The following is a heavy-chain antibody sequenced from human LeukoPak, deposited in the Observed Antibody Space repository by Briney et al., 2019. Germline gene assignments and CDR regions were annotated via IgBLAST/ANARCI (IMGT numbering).Heavy chain of an antibody. Sequence: PSETLSLTCTASGGSISSSSYYWGWIRQPPGKGLEWIGSIYYSGSTYYNPSLKSRVTISVDTSKNQFSLKLSSVTAADTAVYYCALGVYSYEFDYWGQGTLVTVSS. J-gene: IGHJ4*02. V-gene: IGHV4-39*01. CDR2: IYYSGST. CDR3: ALGVYSYEFDY. CDR1: GGSISSSSYY. D-gene: IGHD5-18*01.